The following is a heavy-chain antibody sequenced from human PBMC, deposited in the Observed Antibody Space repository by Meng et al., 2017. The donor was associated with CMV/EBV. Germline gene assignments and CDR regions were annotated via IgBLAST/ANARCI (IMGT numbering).Heavy chain of an antibody. CDR2: IIPIFGTA. CDR3: ARTVSFCSSTSCYTPRGMDV. CDR1: SYA. Sequence: SYAISWVRQAPGQGLEWMGGIIPIFGTANYAQKVQGRVTITTDESTSTAYMELSSLRSEDTAVYYCARTVSFCSSTSCYTPRGMDVWGQGTMVTVSS. J-gene: IGHJ6*02. D-gene: IGHD2-2*02. V-gene: IGHV1-69*05.